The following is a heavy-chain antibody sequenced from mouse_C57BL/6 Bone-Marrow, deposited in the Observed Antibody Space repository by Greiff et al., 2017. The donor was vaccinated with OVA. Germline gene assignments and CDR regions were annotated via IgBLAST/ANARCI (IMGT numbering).Heavy chain of an antibody. CDR3: AREGGHDYGGYFDV. Sequence: VQLQQSGAELVRPGTSVKVSCKASGYAFTNYLIEWVKQRPGQGLEWIGVINPGSGGTNYNEKFKGKATLTADKSSSTAYMQLSSLTSEDSAVYVCAREGGHDYGGYFDVWGTGTTGTVSS. V-gene: IGHV1-54*01. D-gene: IGHD1-2*01. CDR2: INPGSGGT. CDR1: GYAFTNYL. J-gene: IGHJ1*03.